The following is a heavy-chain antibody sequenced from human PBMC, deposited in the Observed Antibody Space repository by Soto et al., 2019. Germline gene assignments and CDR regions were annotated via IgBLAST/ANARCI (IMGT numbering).Heavy chain of an antibody. D-gene: IGHD1-1*01. CDR3: ARGYGRYY. Sequence: QVQLQESGPGLVKPSETLSLTCTVSGGSISSYYWSWIRQPPGKGLEWIGYIYYSGSTNYNPSLKSRVTISVDTSKNQFSLKLSSVTAADTAVYYCARGYGRYYWGQGTLVTVSS. J-gene: IGHJ4*02. CDR2: IYYSGST. V-gene: IGHV4-59*01. CDR1: GGSISSYY.